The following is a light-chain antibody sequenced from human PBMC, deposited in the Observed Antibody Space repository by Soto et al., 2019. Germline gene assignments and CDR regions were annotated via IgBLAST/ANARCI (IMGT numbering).Light chain of an antibody. CDR1: QSVSVW. Sequence: DIQLTQSSSTLSASVGDRITLTCRASQSVSVWLAWYQQIPGKAPKILIFDASRLATGVPSRFSGSGSGTEFTLTISGLQPDDFATYYCQQYNGYSTWTFGQGTRVETK. CDR3: QQYNGYSTWT. V-gene: IGKV1-5*01. J-gene: IGKJ1*01. CDR2: DAS.